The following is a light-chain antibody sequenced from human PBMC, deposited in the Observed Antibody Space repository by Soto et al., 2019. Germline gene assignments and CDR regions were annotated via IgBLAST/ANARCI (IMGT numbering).Light chain of an antibody. CDR2: AAS. CDR1: QGINNY. CDR3: QQLNSYPIT. V-gene: IGKV1-9*01. Sequence: DIQLTQSPSFLSASVGDRVTITCRASQGINNYLGWYQQKPGKAPKLLIYAASTLQSGVPSRFSGSRSGTAFTLTISSLQPEDFATYYCQQLNSYPITFGPGTKVDI. J-gene: IGKJ3*01.